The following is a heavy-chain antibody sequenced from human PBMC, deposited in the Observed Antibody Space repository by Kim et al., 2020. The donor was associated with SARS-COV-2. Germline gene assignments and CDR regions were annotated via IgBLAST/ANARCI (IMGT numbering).Heavy chain of an antibody. J-gene: IGHJ4*02. D-gene: IGHD3-22*01. CDR1: GGSISSSSYY. V-gene: IGHV4-39*07. Sequence: SETLSLTCTVSGGSISSSSYYWGWIRQPPGKGLEWIGSIYYSGSTYYNPSLKSRVTISVDTSKNQFSLKLSSVTAADTAVYYCAIVYYYDSRGLVDYWGQGTLVTVSS. CDR3: AIVYYYDSRGLVDY. CDR2: IYYSGST.